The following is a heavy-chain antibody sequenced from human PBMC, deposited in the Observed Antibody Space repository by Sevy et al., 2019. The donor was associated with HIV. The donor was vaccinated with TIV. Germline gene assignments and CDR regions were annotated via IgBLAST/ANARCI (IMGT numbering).Heavy chain of an antibody. Sequence: GGSLRLSCAASGFTFSSYAMSWVRQAPGKGLEWVSAISGSGGSTYYADSVKGRFTISRDKSKNTLYLQMNSLRAEDMAVYYCAKDAMDYDSSGYYYVSNYFDYWGQGTLVTVSS. CDR1: GFTFSSYA. CDR2: ISGSGGST. J-gene: IGHJ4*02. V-gene: IGHV3-23*01. D-gene: IGHD3-22*01. CDR3: AKDAMDYDSSGYYYVSNYFDY.